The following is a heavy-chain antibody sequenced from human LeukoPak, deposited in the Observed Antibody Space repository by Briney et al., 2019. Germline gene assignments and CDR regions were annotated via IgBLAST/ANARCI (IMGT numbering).Heavy chain of an antibody. CDR2: IYYSGST. J-gene: IGHJ4*02. CDR1: GGSISSYY. Sequence: SETLSLICTVSGGSISSYYWSWIRQPPGKGLEWIGYIYYSGSTNYNPSLKSRVTISVDTSKNQFSLKLSSVTAADTAVYYCAREEAASSYFDYWGQGTLVTVSS. CDR3: AREEAASSYFDY. D-gene: IGHD6-13*01. V-gene: IGHV4-59*01.